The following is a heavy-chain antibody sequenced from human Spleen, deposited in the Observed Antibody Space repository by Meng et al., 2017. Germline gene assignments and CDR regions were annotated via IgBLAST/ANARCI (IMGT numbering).Heavy chain of an antibody. CDR1: GGTFSSYT. D-gene: IGHD5-18*01. V-gene: IGHV1-69*02. Sequence: QVQLVQSGAEVKKPGSSVKVSCKASGGTFSSYTISWVGQAPGQGLDWMGRIIPNLGIANYAQKFQGRVTITADKSTSTAYMELRSLRSDDTAVYYCARYWDTAMVYDYWGQGTLVTVSS. CDR3: ARYWDTAMVYDY. CDR2: IIPNLGIA. J-gene: IGHJ4*02.